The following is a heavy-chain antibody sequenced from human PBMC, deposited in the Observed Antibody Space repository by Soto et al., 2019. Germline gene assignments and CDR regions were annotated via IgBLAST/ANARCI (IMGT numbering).Heavy chain of an antibody. CDR1: GYTITSYA. CDR3: ARDLGGWPDY. D-gene: IGHD6-19*01. CDR2: INAGNGNT. Sequence: QVQLVQSGAEVKKPGASVKVSCKASGYTITSYAIHWVRQAPGQRLEWMGWINAGNGNTKYSQKFQDRVTITRDTSASTAYMELSSLRSEDTAVYYCARDLGGWPDYWGQGTLVTVSS. J-gene: IGHJ4*02. V-gene: IGHV1-3*01.